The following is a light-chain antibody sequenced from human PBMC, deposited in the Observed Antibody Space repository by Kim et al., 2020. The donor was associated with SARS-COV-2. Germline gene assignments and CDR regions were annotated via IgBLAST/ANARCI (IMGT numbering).Light chain of an antibody. CDR2: GAS. CDR1: QNINDW. Sequence: STRSASIEDRVTITCRAKQNINDWLAWYQLKPGKVPKLRIYGASRLETGVPSRFSGSGSGTQFTLTISSLQPDDFATYYCQQHDDNFGQGTKLEIK. V-gene: IGKV1-5*01. CDR3: QQHDDN. J-gene: IGKJ2*01.